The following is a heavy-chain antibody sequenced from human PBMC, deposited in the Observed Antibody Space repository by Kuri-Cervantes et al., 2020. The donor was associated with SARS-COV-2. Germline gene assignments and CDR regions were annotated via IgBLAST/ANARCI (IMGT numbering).Heavy chain of an antibody. CDR3: ARGELNGWLQFRANWFDP. CDR2: IIPILGIA. Sequence: SVKVSCKASGGTFSSYSISWVRQAPGQGLEWMGRIIPILGIANYAQKFQGRVTMTRDTSTSTVYMELSSLRSDDTAVYYCARGELNGWLQFRANWFDPWGQGTLVTVSS. D-gene: IGHD5-24*01. V-gene: IGHV1-69*02. J-gene: IGHJ5*02. CDR1: GGTFSSYS.